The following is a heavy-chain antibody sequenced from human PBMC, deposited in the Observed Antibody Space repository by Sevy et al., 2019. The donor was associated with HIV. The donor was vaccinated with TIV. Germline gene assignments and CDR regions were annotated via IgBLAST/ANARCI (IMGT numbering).Heavy chain of an antibody. V-gene: IGHV3-30*02. CDR2: IRFDGSMK. CDR1: GFRFSDYG. CDR3: AKDHYDYRTGYYGYYGMDV. D-gene: IGHD3-3*01. J-gene: IGHJ6*02. Sequence: GGSLRLSCAASGFRFSDYGMHWVRQAPGKGLEWVSLIRFDGSMKYIADSVKGRFTISRDKVKDTLYLQMNSPIPEDTAVYYCAKDHYDYRTGYYGYYGMDVWGQGTTVTVSS.